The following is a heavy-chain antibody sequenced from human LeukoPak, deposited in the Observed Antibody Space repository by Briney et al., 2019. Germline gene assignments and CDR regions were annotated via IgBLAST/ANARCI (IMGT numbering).Heavy chain of an antibody. CDR3: ARANPNWNPPDY. Sequence: PSETLSLTCTVSGGSMTSYYWSWIRQPPGKGLEWIGYVYQSGSTSYNPSLKSRVSISEDTSKNQFSLKVSSVTAADTAVYYCARANPNWNPPDYWGQGTLVTVSS. J-gene: IGHJ4*02. CDR2: VYQSGST. CDR1: GGSMTSYY. D-gene: IGHD1-1*01. V-gene: IGHV4-59*08.